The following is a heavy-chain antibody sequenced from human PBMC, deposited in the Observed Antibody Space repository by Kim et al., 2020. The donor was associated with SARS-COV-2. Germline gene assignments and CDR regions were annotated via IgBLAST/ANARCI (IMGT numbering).Heavy chain of an antibody. CDR2: INSARNYV. D-gene: IGHD6-19*01. J-gene: IGHJ6*01. CDR3: ARDVLGSGWSTPAYSYYGMAV. Sequence: GGSLRLSCSISGFKFSLYSMNWVRQAPGKGLEWVSSINSARNYVHYADSVTGRFTISRDDAKNSLYPQMNSLRVDDTAAYYCARDVLGSGWSTPAYSYYGMAVGGQGTAVTVSS. CDR1: GFKFSLYS. V-gene: IGHV3-21*01.